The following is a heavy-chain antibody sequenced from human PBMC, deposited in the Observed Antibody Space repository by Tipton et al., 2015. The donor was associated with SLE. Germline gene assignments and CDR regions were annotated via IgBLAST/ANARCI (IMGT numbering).Heavy chain of an antibody. D-gene: IGHD6-13*01. V-gene: IGHV4-39*07. Sequence: TLSLTCTVSGGSISSSSYYWGWIRQPPGKGLEWIGSIYYSGSTYYNPSLKSRVTISVDTSKNQFSLKLSSVTAADTAVYYCADGIAAAGTYFQHWGQGTLVTVSS. CDR1: GGSISSSSYY. CDR3: ADGIAAAGTYFQH. CDR2: IYYSGST. J-gene: IGHJ1*01.